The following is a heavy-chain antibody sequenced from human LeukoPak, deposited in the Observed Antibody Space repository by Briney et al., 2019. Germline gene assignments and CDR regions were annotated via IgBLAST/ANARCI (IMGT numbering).Heavy chain of an antibody. CDR1: GGSISSGDYY. D-gene: IGHD2-2*01. CDR2: IYYSGST. Sequence: SQTLSLTCTVSGGSISSGDYYWSWIRQPPGKGMEWIGYIYYSGSTYYNPSLKSRVTISVDTSKNQFSLKLSSVTAADTAVYYCARGVVPAAIAFDYRGQGTLVTVSS. CDR3: ARGVVPAAIAFDY. J-gene: IGHJ4*02. V-gene: IGHV4-30-4*08.